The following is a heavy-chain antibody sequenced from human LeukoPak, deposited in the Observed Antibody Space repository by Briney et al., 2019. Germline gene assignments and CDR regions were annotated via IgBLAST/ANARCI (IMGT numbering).Heavy chain of an antibody. J-gene: IGHJ4*02. D-gene: IGHD3-22*01. CDR2: FDPEDGET. CDR1: GYTLTELS. V-gene: IGHV1-24*01. CDR3: ATDIYDSSPSGFDY. Sequence: ASVKVSCKVSGYTLTELSMHWVRQAPGKGLEWMGGFDPEDGETIYAQKFQGRVTMTEDTSTDTAYMGLSSLRSEDTAVYYCATDIYDSSPSGFDYWGQGTLVTVSS.